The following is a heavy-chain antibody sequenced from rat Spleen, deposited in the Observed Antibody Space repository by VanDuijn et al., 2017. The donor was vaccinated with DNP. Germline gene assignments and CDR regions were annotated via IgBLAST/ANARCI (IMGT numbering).Heavy chain of an antibody. J-gene: IGHJ3*01. CDR1: RVIFSESC. CDR3: ARHDNFDWFAY. D-gene: IGHD1-10*01. Sequence: CTGIRVIFSESCMARVCQTLKKGLEWVATDSTSGSKTYYSDSAQGQFTVSRDDAKSTLYLQMNSLKSEDTATYYCARHDNFDWFAYWGKGTLVTVSS. V-gene: IGHV5-25*01. CDR2: DSTSGSKT.